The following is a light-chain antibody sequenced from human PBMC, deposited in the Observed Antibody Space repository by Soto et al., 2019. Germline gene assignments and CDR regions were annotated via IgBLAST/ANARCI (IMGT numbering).Light chain of an antibody. CDR3: CSYAGSYTSDVV. V-gene: IGLV2-11*01. J-gene: IGLJ2*01. CDR1: SSDVGGYNY. CDR2: DVS. Sequence: QSVLTQPRSVSGSPGQSVTISCTGTSSDVGGYNYVSWYQQHPGKAPKLMIYDVSKRPSGVPDRFSGSKSGNTASLTISGLQAEDEAEYYCCSYAGSYTSDVVFGGGTKLTVL.